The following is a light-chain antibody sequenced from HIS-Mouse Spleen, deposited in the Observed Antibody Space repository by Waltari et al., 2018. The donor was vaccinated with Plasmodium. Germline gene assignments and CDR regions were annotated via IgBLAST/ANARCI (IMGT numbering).Light chain of an antibody. J-gene: IGKJ2*01. CDR1: QSLVYSDGNTD. Sequence: DAVMTQSPLSLPVTLGQPASISCRSSQSLVYSDGNTDLNWFQQRPGQSPRRLIYKVSKRDSGVPDRVRGRGAGTDLTMRISRVDAEDVGVYDCRQGTHWAYTFGQGTKLEIE. CDR2: KVS. V-gene: IGKV2-30*01. CDR3: RQGTHWAYT.